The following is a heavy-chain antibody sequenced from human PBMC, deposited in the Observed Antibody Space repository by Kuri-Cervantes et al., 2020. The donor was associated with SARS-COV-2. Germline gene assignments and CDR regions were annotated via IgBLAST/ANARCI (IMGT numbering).Heavy chain of an antibody. CDR2: ISGSGGST. Sequence: GESLKISCAASGFTFSSYAMSWVRQAPGKGLEWVSAISGSGGSTYYADSVKGRFTISRDNSKNTLYLQMNSLRAEDTAVYYCAREREVSGDFWGQGTLVTVSS. CDR1: GFTFSSYA. V-gene: IGHV3-23*01. D-gene: IGHD1-14*01. J-gene: IGHJ4*02. CDR3: AREREVSGDF.